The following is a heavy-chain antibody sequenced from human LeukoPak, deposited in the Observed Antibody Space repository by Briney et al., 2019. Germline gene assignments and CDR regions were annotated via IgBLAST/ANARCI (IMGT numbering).Heavy chain of an antibody. V-gene: IGHV3-9*02. CDR2: IYWGSVKR. Sequence: GGSLRLSCTVSGFTSHDYAMHWVRQTPEKGLEWVAGIYWGSVKRDYADSVKGRFTISRDNAKNSLYLQMNSLRVEDTALYYCAKDLSPGGADSWGQGTLVIVSS. J-gene: IGHJ5*02. CDR3: AKDLSPGGADS. CDR1: GFTSHDYA. D-gene: IGHD1-26*01.